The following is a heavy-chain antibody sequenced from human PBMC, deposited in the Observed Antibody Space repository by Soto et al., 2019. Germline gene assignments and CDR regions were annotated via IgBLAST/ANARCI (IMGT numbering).Heavy chain of an antibody. Sequence: TLCLTCAASGFTFSDYALHWVRQAPGKGLEWVSGISWNSGSIGYADSVKGRFTITRDNAKNALYLQMNSLRAEATALYYCAKDTYHERLGLNRFDYWGQGTLVTVSS. CDR1: GFTFSDYA. CDR3: AKDTYHERLGLNRFDY. CDR2: ISWNSGSI. D-gene: IGHD2-2*01. J-gene: IGHJ4*02. V-gene: IGHV3-9*01.